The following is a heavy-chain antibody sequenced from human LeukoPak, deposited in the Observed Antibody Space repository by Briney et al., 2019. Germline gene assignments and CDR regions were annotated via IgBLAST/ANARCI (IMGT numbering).Heavy chain of an antibody. Sequence: SETLSLTCTVSSGSITSYYWSWIRQPPGKGLEWIGYIYYSGSTNYNPSLKSRVTISVDTSKNQFSLKLSSVTAADTAVYYCARSDRTKQWLANWGQGTLVTVSS. CDR1: SGSITSYY. V-gene: IGHV4-59*01. CDR2: IYYSGST. D-gene: IGHD6-19*01. J-gene: IGHJ4*02. CDR3: ARSDRTKQWLAN.